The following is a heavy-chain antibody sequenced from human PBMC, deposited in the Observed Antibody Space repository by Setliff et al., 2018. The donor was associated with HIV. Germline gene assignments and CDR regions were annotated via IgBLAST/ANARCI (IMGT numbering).Heavy chain of an antibody. CDR1: GGSISSHY. CDR2: INHSGST. Sequence: SETLSLTCTVSGGSISSHYWSRIRQPPGKGLEWIGEINHSGSTNYNPSLKSRVTISVDTSKNQFSLNLSSVTAADTAIYYCARHANTVTTVFVDYFDYWGQGTLVTVSS. D-gene: IGHD4-17*01. V-gene: IGHV4-59*08. CDR3: ARHANTVTTVFVDYFDY. J-gene: IGHJ4*02.